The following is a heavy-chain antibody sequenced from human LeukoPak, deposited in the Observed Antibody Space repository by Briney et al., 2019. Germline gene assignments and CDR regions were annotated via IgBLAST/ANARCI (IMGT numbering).Heavy chain of an antibody. J-gene: IGHJ6*02. V-gene: IGHV3-30-3*01. CDR3: ARATYCSGGSCYPYYYYGMDV. CDR2: ISYDGSNK. CDR1: GFTFSSYA. D-gene: IGHD2-15*01. Sequence: PGRSLRLSCAASGFTFSSYAMHWVRQAPGKGLEWVAVISYDGSNKYYADSVKGRFTISRDNSKNTLYLQMNSLRAEDTAVYYCARATYCSGGSCYPYYYYGMDVWGQGTTVTVSS.